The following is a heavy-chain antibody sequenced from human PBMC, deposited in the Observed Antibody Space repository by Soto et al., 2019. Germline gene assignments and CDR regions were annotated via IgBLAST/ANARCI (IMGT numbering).Heavy chain of an antibody. Sequence: EVQLVESGGGLVQPGGSLRLSCVASGFTFSDHYMDWVRQAPGKGLEWVGRTRNKVNGYTTEYAASVKGRFISSRDDSKKSAYLQMDSLKTDDPAVYYCARVRAGGVGWFDPWGQGTLVTVSS. CDR2: TRNKVNGYTT. J-gene: IGHJ5*02. CDR1: GFTFSDHY. CDR3: ARVRAGGVGWFDP. D-gene: IGHD3-16*01. V-gene: IGHV3-72*01.